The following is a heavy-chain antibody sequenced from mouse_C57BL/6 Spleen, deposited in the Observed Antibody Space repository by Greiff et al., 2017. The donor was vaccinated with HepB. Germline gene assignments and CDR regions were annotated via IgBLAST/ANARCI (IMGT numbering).Heavy chain of an antibody. CDR1: GYSITSGYY. CDR2: ISYDGSN. Sequence: VQLKESGPGLVKPSQSLSLTCSVTGYSITSGYYWNWIRQFPGNKLEWMGYISYDGSNNYNPSLKNRISITRDTSKNQFFLKLNSVTTEDTATYYCARSDYDYDAMDYWGQGTSVTVSS. D-gene: IGHD1-1*02. CDR3: ARSDYDYDAMDY. J-gene: IGHJ4*01. V-gene: IGHV3-6*01.